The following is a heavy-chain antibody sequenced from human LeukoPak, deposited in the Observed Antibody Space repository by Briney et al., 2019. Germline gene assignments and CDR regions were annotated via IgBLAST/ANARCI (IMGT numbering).Heavy chain of an antibody. CDR1: GFTFSSYA. CDR3: ARDYYGSGSYLDY. Sequence: GGSLRLSCAASGFTFSSYAMNWVRQAPGKGLEWVSYISSSSSTIYYADSVKGRFTISRDNAKNSLYLQMNSLRAEDTAVYYCARDYYGSGSYLDYWGQGTLVTVSS. J-gene: IGHJ4*02. D-gene: IGHD3-10*01. V-gene: IGHV3-48*01. CDR2: ISSSSSTI.